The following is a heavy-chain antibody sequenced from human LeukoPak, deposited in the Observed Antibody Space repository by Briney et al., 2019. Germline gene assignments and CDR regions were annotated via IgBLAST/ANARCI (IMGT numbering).Heavy chain of an antibody. Sequence: SETLSLTCTVSGGSISGHYWSWIRQPPGKRLEWIGYLHYTGSTNYNPSLNGRITMSVDTPNNQFSLRLTSVTAADTAVYYCARLHALGAEEFDPWGQGALVTVSS. D-gene: IGHD3-16*01. CDR3: ARLHALGAEEFDP. V-gene: IGHV4-59*11. CDR1: GGSISGHY. CDR2: LHYTGST. J-gene: IGHJ5*02.